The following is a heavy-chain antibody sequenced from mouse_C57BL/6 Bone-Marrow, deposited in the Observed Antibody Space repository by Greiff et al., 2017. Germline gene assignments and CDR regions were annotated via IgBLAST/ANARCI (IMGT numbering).Heavy chain of an antibody. CDR2: IYPRSGNT. CDR3: ARSGDYDDWFAY. Sequence: VQLQQSGAELARPGASVKLSCKASGYTFTSYGISWVKQRTGQGLEWIGEIYPRSGNTYYNEKFKGQATLTADKSSSPAYMEIRRLTSEDSAVYCCARSGDYDDWFAYWGQGTLVTVSA. J-gene: IGHJ3*01. CDR1: GYTFTSYG. V-gene: IGHV1-81*01. D-gene: IGHD2-4*01.